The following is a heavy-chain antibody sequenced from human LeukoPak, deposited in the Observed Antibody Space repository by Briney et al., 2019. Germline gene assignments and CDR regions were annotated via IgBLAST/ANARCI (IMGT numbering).Heavy chain of an antibody. CDR2: IIPMYGRA. J-gene: IGHJ4*02. Sequence: ASVKVSCKASGGSFSRYDITWVRQAPGHGLEWMGGIIPMYGRANYAQKFQGRVTITADESTSTAYMELSSLRSQDTAVYYCARRDDSQLDYWGQGTLVAVST. D-gene: IGHD5-24*01. V-gene: IGHV1-69*13. CDR3: ARRDDSQLDY. CDR1: GGSFSRYD.